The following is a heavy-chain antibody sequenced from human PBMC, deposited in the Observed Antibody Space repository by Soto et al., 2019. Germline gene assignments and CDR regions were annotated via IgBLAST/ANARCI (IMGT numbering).Heavy chain of an antibody. CDR3: AKITRS. V-gene: IGHV3-23*01. CDR1: GFTISSSA. CDR2: ISGDGKAT. D-gene: IGHD3-3*01. J-gene: IGHJ5*02. Sequence: EVQVLESGGGLVQPGGSLRLSCAASGFTISSSAMTWVRQAPGKGLEWISSISGDGKATYYADSVKGRFTISRDSSKTTLYLQMNGLRVEHTATYFCAKITRSWGRGTLVTVAS.